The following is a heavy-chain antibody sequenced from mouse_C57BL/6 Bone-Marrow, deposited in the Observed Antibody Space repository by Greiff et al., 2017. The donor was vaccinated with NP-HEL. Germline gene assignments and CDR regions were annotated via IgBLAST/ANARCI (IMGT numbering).Heavy chain of an antibody. V-gene: IGHV1-81*01. CDR3: ARHYDYAYYAMDY. CDR1: GYTFTSYG. J-gene: IGHJ4*01. Sequence: VQLQQSGAELARPGASVKLSCKASGYTFTSYGISWVKQRTGPGLEWIGEIYPRSGNTYYNEKFKGKATLTADKSSSTAYMELRSLTSEDSAVYFWARHYDYAYYAMDYWGQGTSVTGSS. D-gene: IGHD2-4*01. CDR2: IYPRSGNT.